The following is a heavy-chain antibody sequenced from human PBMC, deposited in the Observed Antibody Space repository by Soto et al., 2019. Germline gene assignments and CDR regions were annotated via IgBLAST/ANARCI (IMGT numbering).Heavy chain of an antibody. CDR3: ARRYGGNFDY. J-gene: IGHJ4*02. CDR1: GGYISSYY. CDR2: IYYSGST. D-gene: IGHD3-16*01. Sequence: SETLSLTCTVSGGYISSYYWSWIRQPPGKGLEWIGYIYYSGSTNYNPSLKSRVTISVDTSKNQFSLKLSSVTAADTAVYYCARRYGGNFDYWGQGTLVTVSS. V-gene: IGHV4-59*01.